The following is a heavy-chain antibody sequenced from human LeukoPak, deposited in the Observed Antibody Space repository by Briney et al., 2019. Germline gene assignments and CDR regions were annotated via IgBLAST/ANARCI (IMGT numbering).Heavy chain of an antibody. V-gene: IGHV3-33*06. J-gene: IGHJ4*02. CDR3: AKDAQRGFDYSNSLEY. CDR1: GFTYSHYG. CDR2: IWSDGIEK. D-gene: IGHD4-11*01. Sequence: GRSLRLSCAASGFTYSHYGMHWVRQAPGKGLERVAVIWSDGIEKYYGDAVKGRFTISRDNSVNTLYLQMNSLRGEDTAVYYCAKDAQRGFDYSNSLEYWGPGTLVTLSS.